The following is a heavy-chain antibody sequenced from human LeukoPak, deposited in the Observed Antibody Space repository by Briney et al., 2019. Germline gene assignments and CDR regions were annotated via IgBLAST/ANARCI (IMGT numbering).Heavy chain of an antibody. V-gene: IGHV4-34*01. CDR3: ARRYYYNLGSFPFDF. D-gene: IGHD3-10*01. J-gene: IGHJ4*02. Sequence: SETLSLTCAVSGGPFSGYFWSWIRQSSGKGLEWIGEIHNSGTTNYNPSLNSRVTISEDTSKNQFYLNLSSVTAADTAVYYCARRYYYNLGSFPFDFWGQGILVTVSS. CDR2: IHNSGTT. CDR1: GGPFSGYF.